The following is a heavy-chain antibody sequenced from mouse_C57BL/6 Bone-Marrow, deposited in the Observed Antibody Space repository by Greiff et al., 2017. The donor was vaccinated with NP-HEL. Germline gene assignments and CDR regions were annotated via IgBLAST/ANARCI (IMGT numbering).Heavy chain of an antibody. D-gene: IGHD1-1*01. V-gene: IGHV1-55*01. Sequence: QVQLQQPGAELVKPGASVKMSCKASGYTFTSYWIPWVKQRPGQGLEWIGDIYPGSGSTNYNQKFKSKATLTVDTSSSTAYMQLSSLTSEDSAVYYGARLGSSIPYCDDWGKGTTLTVSS. CDR1: GYTFTSYW. CDR3: ARLGSSIPYCDD. J-gene: IGHJ2*01. CDR2: IYPGSGST.